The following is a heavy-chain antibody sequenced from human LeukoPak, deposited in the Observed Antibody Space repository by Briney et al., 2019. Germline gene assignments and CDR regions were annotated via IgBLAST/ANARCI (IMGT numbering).Heavy chain of an antibody. D-gene: IGHD5-24*01. Sequence: GESLKISCKGAGYSFTSYWIGWVRQMAGKGLEWMGIIYPGDSDTRYSPSFQGQVTISADKSISTAYLQWSSLKASDTAMYYCASTTRIEMAYSGGAFDIWGQGTMVTVSS. CDR2: IYPGDSDT. CDR3: ASTTRIEMAYSGGAFDI. J-gene: IGHJ3*02. CDR1: GYSFTSYW. V-gene: IGHV5-51*01.